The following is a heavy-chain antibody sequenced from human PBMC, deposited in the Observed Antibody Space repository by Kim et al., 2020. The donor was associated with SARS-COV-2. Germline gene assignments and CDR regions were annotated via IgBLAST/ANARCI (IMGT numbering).Heavy chain of an antibody. D-gene: IGHD3-10*01. CDR3: ARAPYYYGSGSYYRGKPFAGLDP. CDR1: GFTFSSYS. V-gene: IGHV3-21*01. CDR2: ISSSSSYI. J-gene: IGHJ5*02. Sequence: GGSLRLSCAASGFTFSSYSMNWVRQAPGKGLEWVSSISSSSSYIYYADSGKGRFTISRDNAKNSLYLQMNSLRAEDTAVYYCARAPYYYGSGSYYRGKPFAGLDPWGQGTLVTVSS.